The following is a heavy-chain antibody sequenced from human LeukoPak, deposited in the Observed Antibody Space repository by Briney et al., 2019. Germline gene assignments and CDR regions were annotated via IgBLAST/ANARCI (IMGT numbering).Heavy chain of an antibody. V-gene: IGHV1-69*05. CDR1: GGTFSSYA. Sequence: SVKVSCKASGGTFSSYAISWVRQAPGQGLEWMGGIIPIFGTANYAQKFQGRVAITTDESTSTAYMELSSLRSEDTAVYYCARGPQVDTAMVTWGYYYYYYMDVWGKGTTVTVSS. D-gene: IGHD5-18*01. J-gene: IGHJ6*03. CDR2: IIPIFGTA. CDR3: ARGPQVDTAMVTWGYYYYYYMDV.